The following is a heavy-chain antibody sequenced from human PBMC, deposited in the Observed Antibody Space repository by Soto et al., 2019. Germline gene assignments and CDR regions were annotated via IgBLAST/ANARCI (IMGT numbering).Heavy chain of an antibody. CDR2: IYPGDSDT. CDR3: AARPPGYSSGWDAFDY. CDR1: GYSFTSYW. V-gene: IGHV5-51*03. Sequence: VPLVQSGAEVKKPGASVKISCKGSGYSFTSYWIGWVRQMPGKGLEWMGIIYPGDSDTRYSPSFQGQVTISPDKSISTAYLQWSSLKASDTAMYYGAARPPGYSSGWDAFDYWGQGTLVTVSS. D-gene: IGHD6-19*01. J-gene: IGHJ4*02.